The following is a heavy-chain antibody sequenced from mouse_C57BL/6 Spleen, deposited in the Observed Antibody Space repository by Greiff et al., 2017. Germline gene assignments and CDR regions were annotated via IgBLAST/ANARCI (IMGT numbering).Heavy chain of an antibody. CDR1: GFTFSDYG. V-gene: IGHV5-17*01. J-gene: IGHJ4*01. CDR2: ISSGSSTI. Sequence: EVQRVESGGGLVKPGGSLKLSCAASGFTFSDYGMHWVRQAPEKGLEWVAYISSGSSTIYYADTVKGRFTISRANAKNTLFLQMTSLRSEDTAMYYCASNYYYAMDYWGQGTSVTVSS. CDR3: ASNYYYAMDY.